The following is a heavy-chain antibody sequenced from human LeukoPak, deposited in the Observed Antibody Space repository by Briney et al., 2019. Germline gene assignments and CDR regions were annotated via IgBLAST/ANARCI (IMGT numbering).Heavy chain of an antibody. Sequence: GGSLRLSCAASGFTFSEAWMSWVRQAPGKGLEWVGRFKSKSAGGTTDYAAPVKGRFTISRDDSQNTVYLQMNSLKMEDTAVYFCAAGCGHSDLDYWGQGTLVTVSS. CDR1: GFTFSEAW. V-gene: IGHV3-15*01. D-gene: IGHD2-21*01. J-gene: IGHJ4*02. CDR3: AAGCGHSDLDY. CDR2: FKSKSAGGTT.